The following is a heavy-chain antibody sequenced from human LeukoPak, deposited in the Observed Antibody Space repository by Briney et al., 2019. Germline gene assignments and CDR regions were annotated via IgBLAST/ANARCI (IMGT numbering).Heavy chain of an antibody. CDR3: ARESHYYDSSGFLYYYGMDV. CDR1: GYTFISYG. V-gene: IGHV1-18*01. J-gene: IGHJ6*02. D-gene: IGHD3-22*01. CDR2: ISVYNGNP. Sequence: ASVTDTFMASGYTFISYGIGWVRQAPGQGGEWMGWISVYNGNPNYAERLQGRVTITTDTSTSTAYMELRSLRSDDTAVYYCARESHYYDSSGFLYYYGMDVWGQGTTVTASS.